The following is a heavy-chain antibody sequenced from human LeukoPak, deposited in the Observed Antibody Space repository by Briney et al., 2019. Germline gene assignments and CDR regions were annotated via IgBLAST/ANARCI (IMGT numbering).Heavy chain of an antibody. D-gene: IGHD2-2*01. CDR3: AKPFRDCSSATCYVSFDY. CDR2: ITSGGLT. Sequence: PGESLRLSCAASGFTFSSYAMTWVRQAPGKGLEWVSAITSGGLTFYADSVKGRFTISRDNSINTLYLQMNSLRADDTAVYYCAKPFRDCSSATCYVSFDYWGQGTLVTVSS. V-gene: IGHV3-23*01. CDR1: GFTFSSYA. J-gene: IGHJ4*02.